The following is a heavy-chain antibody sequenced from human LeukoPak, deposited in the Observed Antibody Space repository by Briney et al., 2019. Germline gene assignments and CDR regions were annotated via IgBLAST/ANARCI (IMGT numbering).Heavy chain of an antibody. CDR2: ISSTSSYI. CDR1: GFTFSSYT. Sequence: GGSLRFSCEGSGFTFSSYTMIWVRQAPGKGLEWLTSISSTSSYIYYADSVKGRFTISRDNSKNSLYLQMNSLRTEDTALYYCAKDIMGSASGYYYYYYMDVWGKGTTVTVSS. D-gene: IGHD1-26*01. CDR3: AKDIMGSASGYYYYYYMDV. J-gene: IGHJ6*03. V-gene: IGHV3-21*04.